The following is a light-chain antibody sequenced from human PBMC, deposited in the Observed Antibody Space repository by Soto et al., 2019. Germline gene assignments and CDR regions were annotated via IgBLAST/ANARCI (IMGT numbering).Light chain of an antibody. CDR3: CSYAGSSTLWV. CDR2: EVT. CDR1: SSDVGNYNL. Sequence: QSVLTQPASVSGSPGQSITISCTGTSSDVGNYNLVSWYQQHPGKAHKLMIYEVTKRPSGVSNRFSGSKSGNTASLTISGLQAEDEGDYYCCSYAGSSTLWVFGGGTKLTV. V-gene: IGLV2-23*02. J-gene: IGLJ3*02.